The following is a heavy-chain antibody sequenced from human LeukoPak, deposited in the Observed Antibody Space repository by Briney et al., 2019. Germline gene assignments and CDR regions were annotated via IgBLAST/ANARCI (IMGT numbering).Heavy chain of an antibody. CDR2: IIPIFGTA. Sequence: SVKVSCKASGGTFSSYAISWVRQAPGQGLEWMGGIIPIFGTANYAQKFQGRVTMTTDTSTSTAYMELRSLRSDDTAMYYCARDNSNWFDPWGQGTLVTVSS. V-gene: IGHV1-69*05. CDR3: ARDNSNWFDP. CDR1: GGTFSSYA. J-gene: IGHJ5*02.